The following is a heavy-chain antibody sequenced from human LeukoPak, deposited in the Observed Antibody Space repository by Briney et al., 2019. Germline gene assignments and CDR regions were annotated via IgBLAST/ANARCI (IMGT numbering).Heavy chain of an antibody. J-gene: IGHJ4*02. CDR1: GGSISSSSYY. CDR2: IYYTGST. CDR3: ARRRGWYPVDY. D-gene: IGHD6-19*01. Sequence: KPSETLSLTCTVSGGSISSSSYYWGWIRQPPGKGLEWIGTIYYTGSTYYNPSLKSRVTISVDTSKNQCSLKVTSVTAADKAVYYCARRRGWYPVDYWGQGTLVTVSS. V-gene: IGHV4-39*01.